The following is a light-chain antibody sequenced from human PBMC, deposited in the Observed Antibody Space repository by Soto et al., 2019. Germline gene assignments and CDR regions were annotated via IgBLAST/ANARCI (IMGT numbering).Light chain of an antibody. CDR3: QQSYTMQIT. Sequence: DIQMTQSNSSLSASVRDRVTITCQASQDISDNLNWYQQKQGKAPKVLIYDASNSQTGVPSRFSGSGSGTDFTLTITSLQPEDLATYYCQQSYTMQITFGQGTKGEI. J-gene: IGKJ2*01. V-gene: IGKV1-33*01. CDR1: QDISDN. CDR2: DAS.